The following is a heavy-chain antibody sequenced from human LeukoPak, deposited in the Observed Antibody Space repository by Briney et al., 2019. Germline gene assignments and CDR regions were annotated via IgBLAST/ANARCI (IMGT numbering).Heavy chain of an antibody. CDR3: ARGSDYYGSGSYYSY. V-gene: IGHV3-23*01. J-gene: IGHJ4*02. CDR2: ISGSGGST. Sequence: GGSLRLSCAVSGFTFSSYAMSWVRQAPGKGLEWVSAISGSGGSTYYADSVKGRFTISRDNSKNTLYLQMNSLRAEDTAVYYCARGSDYYGSGSYYSYWGQGTLVTVSS. CDR1: GFTFSSYA. D-gene: IGHD3-10*01.